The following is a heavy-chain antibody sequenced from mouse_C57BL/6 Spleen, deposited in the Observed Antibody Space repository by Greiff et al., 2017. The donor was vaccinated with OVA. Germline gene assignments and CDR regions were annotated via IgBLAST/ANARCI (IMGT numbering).Heavy chain of an antibody. CDR3: ERETGTNYDAMDY. Sequence: QVQLQQPGAELVRPGSSVKLSCKASGYTFTSYWMDWVKQRPGQGLEWIGNIYPSDSETHYNQKFKDKATLTVDKSSSTAYMQLSSLTSEDSAVYYCERETGTNYDAMDYWGQGTSVTVSS. CDR1: GYTFTSYW. J-gene: IGHJ4*01. V-gene: IGHV1-61*01. CDR2: IYPSDSET. D-gene: IGHD4-1*01.